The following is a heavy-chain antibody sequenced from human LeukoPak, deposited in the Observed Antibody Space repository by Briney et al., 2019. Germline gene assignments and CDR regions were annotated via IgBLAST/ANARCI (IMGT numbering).Heavy chain of an antibody. V-gene: IGHV1-69-2*01. D-gene: IGHD2-2*01. J-gene: IGHJ5*02. CDR2: VDPEDGET. CDR1: GYTFTGYY. CDR3: ATLRPPDIVVVPAAISAPPNWFDP. Sequence: ASVKVSCKASGYTFTGYYMHWVQQAPGKGLEWMGLVDPEDGETIYAEKFQGRVTITADTSTDTAYMELSSLRSEDTAVYYCATLRPPDIVVVPAAISAPPNWFDPWGQGTLVTVSS.